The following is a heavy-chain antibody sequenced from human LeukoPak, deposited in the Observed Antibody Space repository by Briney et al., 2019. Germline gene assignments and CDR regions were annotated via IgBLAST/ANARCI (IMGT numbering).Heavy chain of an antibody. CDR3: ARALGYCSSTSCYGGAFDI. J-gene: IGHJ3*02. CDR1: GGSISSYY. V-gene: IGHV4-59*01. Sequence: SETLSLTCTVSGGSISSYYWSWIRQPPGKGLEWIRYIYYSGSTNYNPSLKSRVTISVDTSKNQFSLKLSSVTAADTAVYYCARALGYCSSTSCYGGAFDIWGQGTMVTVSS. D-gene: IGHD2-2*03. CDR2: IYYSGST.